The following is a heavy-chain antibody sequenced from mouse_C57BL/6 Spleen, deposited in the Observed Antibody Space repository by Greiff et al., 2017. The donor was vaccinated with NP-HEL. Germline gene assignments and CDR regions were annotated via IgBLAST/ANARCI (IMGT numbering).Heavy chain of an antibody. J-gene: IGHJ3*01. Sequence: QVQLKESGAELVKPGASVKISCKASGYAFSSYWMNWVKQRPGKGLEWIGQIYPGDGDTNYNGKFKGKATLTADKSSSTAYMQLSSLTSEDSAVYFCARSRPHDYDEGFAYWGQGTLVTVSA. CDR1: GYAFSSYW. V-gene: IGHV1-80*01. CDR3: ARSRPHDYDEGFAY. CDR2: IYPGDGDT. D-gene: IGHD2-4*01.